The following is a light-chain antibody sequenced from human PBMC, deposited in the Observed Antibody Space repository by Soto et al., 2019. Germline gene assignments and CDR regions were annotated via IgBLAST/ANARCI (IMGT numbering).Light chain of an antibody. Sequence: DIQMTQSPSSLSASVGDRVTITCRASQSISSYLNWYQQKPGKAPKLLIYAASSLQSGVPSRFSGSGSGTDSPLPISSLQPEDFATYYCQQSYSTLWTFGQGTKVEIK. CDR2: AAS. J-gene: IGKJ1*01. CDR1: QSISSY. CDR3: QQSYSTLWT. V-gene: IGKV1-39*01.